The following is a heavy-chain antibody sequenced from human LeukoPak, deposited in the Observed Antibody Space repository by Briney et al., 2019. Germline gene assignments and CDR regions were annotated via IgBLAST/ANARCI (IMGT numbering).Heavy chain of an antibody. CDR3: ARDGIGCTNGVCYTSNWFDP. V-gene: IGHV3-30*02. CDR2: IRYDGSNK. CDR1: GFTFSSYG. Sequence: GGSLRLSCAASGFTFSSYGMHWVRQAPGKGLEWVAFIRYDGSNKYYADSVKGRFTISRDNAKNSPYLQMNSLRAEDTAVYYCARDGIGCTNGVCYTSNWFDPWGQGTLVTVSS. J-gene: IGHJ5*02. D-gene: IGHD2-8*01.